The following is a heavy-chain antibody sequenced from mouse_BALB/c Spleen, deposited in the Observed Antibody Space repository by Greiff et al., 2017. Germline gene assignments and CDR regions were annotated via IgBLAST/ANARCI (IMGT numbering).Heavy chain of an antibody. CDR2: INPSNGRT. CDR1: GYTFTSYW. J-gene: IGHJ4*01. CDR3: ARLGGYWGYYAMDY. Sequence: QVQLQQPGAELVKPGASVKLSCKASGYTFTSYWMHWVKQRPGQGLEWIGEINPSNGRTNYNEKFKSKATLTVDKSSSTAYMQLSSLTSEDSAVYYCARLGGYWGYYAMDYWGQGTSVTVSS. V-gene: IGHV1S81*02. D-gene: IGHD2-3*01.